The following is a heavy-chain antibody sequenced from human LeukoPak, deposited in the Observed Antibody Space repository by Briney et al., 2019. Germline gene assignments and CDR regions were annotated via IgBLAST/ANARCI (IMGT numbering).Heavy chain of an antibody. CDR3: AGGIAAAGAFDY. V-gene: IGHV1-69*13. Sequence: ASVKVSFKASGGTFSSYAISWVRQAPGQGLEWMGGIIPIFGTANYAQKFQGRVTITADESTSTAYMELSSLGSEDTAVYYCAGGIAAAGAFDYWGQGTLVTVSS. CDR2: IIPIFGTA. D-gene: IGHD6-13*01. J-gene: IGHJ4*02. CDR1: GGTFSSYA.